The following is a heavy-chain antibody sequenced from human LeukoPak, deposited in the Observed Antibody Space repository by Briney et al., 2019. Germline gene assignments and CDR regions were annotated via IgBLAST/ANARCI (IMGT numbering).Heavy chain of an antibody. J-gene: IGHJ5*02. V-gene: IGHV3-53*01. CDR1: GFTVSTNY. Sequence: GGSLRLSCAASGFTVSTNYMNWVRQAPGKGLEWVSVVYYGGDTYYADSVKGRFTISRDSSKNTLYLQMHSLRAEDTAVYYCARDALGYCSSTSCYADWFDPWGQGTLVTVSS. D-gene: IGHD2-2*01. CDR2: VYYGGDT. CDR3: ARDALGYCSSTSCYADWFDP.